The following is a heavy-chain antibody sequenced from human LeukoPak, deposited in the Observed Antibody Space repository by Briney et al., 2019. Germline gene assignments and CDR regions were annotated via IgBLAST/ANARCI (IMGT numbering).Heavy chain of an antibody. V-gene: IGHV4-31*03. Sequence: SETLSLTCTVAGGSTSSGGYYWSWIRRHPGKGLEWIGYINYNGVTYYNPSLKSRLTISVVDTSKNQFSLRLNSVTVADTAVYYCARSDYVWGNYRPIPDYWGQGTLVTVSS. CDR1: GGSTSSGGYY. CDR2: INYNGVT. D-gene: IGHD3-16*02. CDR3: ARSDYVWGNYRPIPDY. J-gene: IGHJ4*02.